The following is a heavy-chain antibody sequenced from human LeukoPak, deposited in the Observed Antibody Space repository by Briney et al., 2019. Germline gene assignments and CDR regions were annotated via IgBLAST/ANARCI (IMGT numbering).Heavy chain of an antibody. CDR2: IYYSGST. J-gene: IGHJ4*02. V-gene: IGHV4-39*01. Sequence: SETLSLTCTVSGVSVSSSSYYWGWIRQPPGKGLEWIGSIYYSGSTYYNPSLKSRVTISVDTSKNQFSLKLSSVTAADTAVYYCASLLRDYYDSSGKRNGPPPSSDYWGQGTLVTVSS. D-gene: IGHD3-22*01. CDR1: GVSVSSSSYY. CDR3: ASLLRDYYDSSGKRNGPPPSSDY.